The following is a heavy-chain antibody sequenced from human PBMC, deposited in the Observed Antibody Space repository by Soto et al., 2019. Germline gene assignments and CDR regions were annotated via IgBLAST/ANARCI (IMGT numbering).Heavy chain of an antibody. CDR2: INAGNGNT. V-gene: IGHV1-3*01. Sequence: QVQLVQSGAEVKKPGASVKVSCKASGYTFTSYAMHWVRQAPGQRLEWMGWINAGNGNTKYSQKFQGRVTITRDTSASTAYMELSSLRSEDTAVYYCARADFWSGYSFFDYWGQGTLVTVSS. CDR1: GYTFTSYA. J-gene: IGHJ4*02. D-gene: IGHD3-3*01. CDR3: ARADFWSGYSFFDY.